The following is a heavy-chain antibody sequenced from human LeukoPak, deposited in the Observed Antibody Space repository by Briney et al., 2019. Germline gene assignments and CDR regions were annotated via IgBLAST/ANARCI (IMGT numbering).Heavy chain of an antibody. V-gene: IGHV1-46*01. Sequence: ASVKVXCKASGYTFTSYSMHWVRQAPGQGLEWMGIINPSGGSTSYAQKFQGRVTMTRDTSTSTVYMDLSSLRSEDTAVYYCARGPTDYYDMDVWGQGTTVTVSS. CDR2: INPSGGST. CDR3: ARGPTDYYDMDV. J-gene: IGHJ6*02. CDR1: GYTFTSYS.